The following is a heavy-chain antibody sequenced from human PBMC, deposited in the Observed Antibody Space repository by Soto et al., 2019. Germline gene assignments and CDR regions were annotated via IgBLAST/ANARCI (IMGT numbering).Heavy chain of an antibody. CDR1: GFTFSDYY. V-gene: IGHV3-11*03. J-gene: IGHJ4*02. CDR3: AGSLAYYFDY. CDR2: ISGSSSYT. Sequence: GGSLRLSCAASGFTFSDYYMSWIRQAPGKGLEWVSYISGSSSYTNYADSVKGRFTISRDNAKNSLYLQMNSLRAEDTAVYYCAGSLAYYFDYWGQGTLVTVSS.